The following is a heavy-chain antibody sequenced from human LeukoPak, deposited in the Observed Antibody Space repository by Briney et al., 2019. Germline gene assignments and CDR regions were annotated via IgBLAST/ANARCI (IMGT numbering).Heavy chain of an antibody. D-gene: IGHD3-10*01. V-gene: IGHV1-69*05. CDR1: GGTFSSYA. Sequence: SVKVSCKASGGTFSSYAISWVRQAPGQGLEWMGRIIPIFGTANYAQKFQGRVTITTDESTGTAYMELSSLRSEDTAVYYCARVVTYYYGSGSYYSYYFDYWGQGTLVTVSS. J-gene: IGHJ4*02. CDR2: IIPIFGTA. CDR3: ARVVTYYYGSGSYYSYYFDY.